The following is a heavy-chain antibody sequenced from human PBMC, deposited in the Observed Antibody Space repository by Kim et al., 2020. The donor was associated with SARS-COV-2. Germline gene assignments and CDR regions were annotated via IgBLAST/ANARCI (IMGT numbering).Heavy chain of an antibody. Sequence: GGSLRLSCAASGFTFDDYAMHWVRQAPGKGLEWVSGISWNSGSIGYADSVKGRFTISRDNAKNSLYLQMNSLRAEDTALYYCAKDLFGGGDWYRLGWFDPWGQGTLVTVSS. CDR3: AKDLFGGGDWYRLGWFDP. J-gene: IGHJ5*02. CDR1: GFTFDDYA. D-gene: IGHD2-21*02. CDR2: ISWNSGSI. V-gene: IGHV3-9*01.